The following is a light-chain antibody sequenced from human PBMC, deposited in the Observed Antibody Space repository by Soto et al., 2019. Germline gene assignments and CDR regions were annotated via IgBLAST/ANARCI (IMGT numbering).Light chain of an antibody. CDR2: GAS. Sequence: EILLTQSPVTLSLSPGERATLSCRARQSVSSNYLAWYQQKPGQAPRLLIYGASTRATGIPDRFSGSGSGTDFTLTISRLEPDDSAVYYCQQYGSSPTWTFGQGTKVDIK. CDR3: QQYGSSPTWT. J-gene: IGKJ1*01. CDR1: QSVSSNY. V-gene: IGKV3-20*01.